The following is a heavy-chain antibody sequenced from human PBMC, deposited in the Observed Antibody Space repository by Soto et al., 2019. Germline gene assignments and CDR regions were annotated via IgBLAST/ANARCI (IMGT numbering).Heavy chain of an antibody. CDR3: AHTHDEFWGTYRHSFDF. V-gene: IGHV2-5*01. CDR2: IYWYDDK. Sequence: QITLKESGPTLVKPTQTLTLTCTFSGFSLTTSGVGVGWIRQPPGKALEWLALIYWYDDKRYSPSLKTRLTITKDTSKNQVVLTMTNVDPVDTATYYCAHTHDEFWGTYRHSFDFWGQGTLVTVSS. CDR1: GFSLTTSGVG. J-gene: IGHJ4*02. D-gene: IGHD3-16*02.